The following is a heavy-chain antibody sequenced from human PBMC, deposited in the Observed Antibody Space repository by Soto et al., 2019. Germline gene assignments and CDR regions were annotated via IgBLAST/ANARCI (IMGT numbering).Heavy chain of an antibody. Sequence: QVQLVQSGAEVKKPGSSVKVSCKASGGTFSSYAISWVRQAPGQGLEWMGGIIPIFGTANYAQKFQGRVTITADESTNTAYMVLSSLRSEDTAVYYWARSPYYYESSGYHGGMDVWGQGTTVTV. CDR3: ARSPYYYESSGYHGGMDV. CDR1: GGTFSSYA. V-gene: IGHV1-69*01. J-gene: IGHJ6*02. CDR2: IIPIFGTA. D-gene: IGHD3-22*01.